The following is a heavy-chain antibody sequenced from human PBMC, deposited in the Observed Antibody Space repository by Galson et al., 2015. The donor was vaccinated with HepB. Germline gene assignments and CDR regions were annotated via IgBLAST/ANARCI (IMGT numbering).Heavy chain of an antibody. CDR1: GFTFSNAW. Sequence: SLRLSCAASGFTFSNAWMSWVRQAPGKGLEWVGRIKSKTDGGTTDYAAPVKGRFTISRGDSKNTLYLQMNSLKTEDTAVYYCTTEPRSSGYYYYYGMDVWGQGTTVTVSS. CDR3: TTEPRSSGYYYYYGMDV. CDR2: IKSKTDGGTT. V-gene: IGHV3-15*01. J-gene: IGHJ6*02. D-gene: IGHD3-22*01.